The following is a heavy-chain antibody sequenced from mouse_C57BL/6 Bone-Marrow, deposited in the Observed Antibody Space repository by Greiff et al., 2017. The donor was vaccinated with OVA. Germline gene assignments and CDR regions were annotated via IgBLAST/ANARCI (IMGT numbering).Heavy chain of an antibody. CDR1: GYTFTSYW. V-gene: IGHV1-5*01. Sequence: VQLKQSGTVLARPGASVKMSCKTSGYTFTSYWMHWVKQRPGQGLEWIGAIYPGNSDTSYNQKFKGKAKLTAVTSASTADMELSSLTNEDSAVHYCTSARNWDLDYWGQGTTLTVSS. CDR2: IYPGNSDT. J-gene: IGHJ2*01. D-gene: IGHD4-1*01. CDR3: TSARNWDLDY.